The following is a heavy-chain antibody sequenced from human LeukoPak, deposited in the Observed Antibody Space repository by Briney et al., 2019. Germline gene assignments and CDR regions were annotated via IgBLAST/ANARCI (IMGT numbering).Heavy chain of an antibody. V-gene: IGHV4-59*01. CDR3: ARDARSSSHYDF. CDR2: IYYSGGT. Sequence: SETLSLTXTVSGGSISGYYWSWIRQPPGKGLEWIGYIYYSGGTNYNPSLKSRVTISADTSKNQFSLKLRSVTAADTAVYYCARDARSSSHYDFWGQGTPVTVSS. D-gene: IGHD6-6*01. J-gene: IGHJ4*02. CDR1: GGSISGYY.